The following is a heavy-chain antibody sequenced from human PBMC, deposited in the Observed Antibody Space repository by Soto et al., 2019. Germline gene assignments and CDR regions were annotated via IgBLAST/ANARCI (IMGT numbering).Heavy chain of an antibody. CDR3: ARDRGGACSFSDY. V-gene: IGHV3-30*03. CDR2: ISYDGSNK. CDR1: GFTFSNYA. Sequence: QVQLVESGGGVVQPGRSLRLSCAASGFTFSNYALHWVRQAPGKGLEWVAVISYDGSNKYYVDSVKGRFTISRDKSKNTLYWQRNSLRAEDTAVYYCARDRGGACSFSDYWGQGTLVTVSS. J-gene: IGHJ4*02. D-gene: IGHD2-21*02.